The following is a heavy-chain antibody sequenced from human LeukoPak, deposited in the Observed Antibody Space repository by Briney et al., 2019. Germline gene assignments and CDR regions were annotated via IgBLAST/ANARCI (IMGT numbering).Heavy chain of an antibody. D-gene: IGHD4-17*01. Sequence: GGSLRLSCAASGFTFSTYWMHWVRQAPGKGLVWVSAISGSGTSTYYADSVKGRFTISRDNSKNTLYLQMNSLRADDTAVYYCAKGVTTVTPTHFDYWGQGTLVTVSS. CDR2: ISGSGTST. CDR1: GFTFSTYW. V-gene: IGHV3-23*01. J-gene: IGHJ4*02. CDR3: AKGVTTVTPTHFDY.